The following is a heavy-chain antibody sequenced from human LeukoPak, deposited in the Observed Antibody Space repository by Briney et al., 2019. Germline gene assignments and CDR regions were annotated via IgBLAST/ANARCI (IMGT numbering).Heavy chain of an antibody. CDR3: AKDSGDDYGDYGNVYYMDV. Sequence: GGSLRLSCAASGFTFSSYAMSWVRQAPGKGLEWVSAISGSGGSTYYVDSVKGRFTIARDNSKNTLYLQMNSLRAEDTAVYYCAKDSGDDYGDYGNVYYMDVWGKGTTVTVSS. CDR1: GFTFSSYA. D-gene: IGHD4-17*01. V-gene: IGHV3-23*01. J-gene: IGHJ6*03. CDR2: ISGSGGST.